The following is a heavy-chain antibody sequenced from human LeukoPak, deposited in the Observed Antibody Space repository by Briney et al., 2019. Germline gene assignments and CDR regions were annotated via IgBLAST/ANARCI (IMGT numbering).Heavy chain of an antibody. V-gene: IGHV3-53*01. D-gene: IGHD5-24*01. CDR1: AFTVSSSF. Sequence: AASAFTVSSSFMSWVRQAPGKGLEWVSIIYSNGSTHYADSVRGRFTISRDNSMNTLYLQMNNLRAEDTAVYYCARTNNYAFDIWGLGTMVTVSS. CDR3: ARTNNYAFDI. J-gene: IGHJ3*02. CDR2: IYSNGST.